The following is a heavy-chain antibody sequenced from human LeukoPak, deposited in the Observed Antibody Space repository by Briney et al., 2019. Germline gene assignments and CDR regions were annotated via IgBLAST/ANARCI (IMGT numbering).Heavy chain of an antibody. D-gene: IGHD1-26*01. CDR1: GGSISSSSYY. CDR3: ARELHSGSYYFDY. J-gene: IGHJ4*02. CDR2: IYYSGNT. V-gene: IGHV4-39*07. Sequence: PSETLSLTCTVSGGSISSSSYYWAWIRQPPGKGLEWIGSIYYSGNTSYNPSLKSRVTTSVDTSKNRFSLKLTSVTAADTAVYYCARELHSGSYYFDYWGQGTLVIVSS.